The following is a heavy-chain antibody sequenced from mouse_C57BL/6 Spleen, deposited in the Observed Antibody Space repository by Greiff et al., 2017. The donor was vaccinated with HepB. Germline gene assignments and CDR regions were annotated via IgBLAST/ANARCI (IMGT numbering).Heavy chain of an antibody. J-gene: IGHJ1*03. CDR3: ASGVVAENWYFDV. V-gene: IGHV14-2*01. Sequence: EVQGVESGAELVKPGASVKLSCTASGFNIKDYYMHWVKQRTEQGLEWIGRIDPEDGETKYAPKFQGKATITADTSSNTAYLQLSSLTSEDTAVYYWASGVVAENWYFDVWGTGTTVTVSS. CDR2: IDPEDGET. CDR1: GFNIKDYY. D-gene: IGHD1-1*01.